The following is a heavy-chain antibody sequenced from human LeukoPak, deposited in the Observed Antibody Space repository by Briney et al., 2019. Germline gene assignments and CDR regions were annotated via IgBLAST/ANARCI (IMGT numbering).Heavy chain of an antibody. V-gene: IGHV1-18*01. D-gene: IGHD3-3*01. CDR1: GYTFTSYG. Sequence: ASVKVSCKASGYTFTSYGISWVRQAPGQGLEWMGWISAYNGNTNYAQKLQGRVTMTTDTSTSTAYMEPRSLRSDDTAVYYCARERFFSHYDFWSGSYYFDYWGQGTLVTVSS. CDR3: ARERFFSHYDFWSGSYYFDY. J-gene: IGHJ4*02. CDR2: ISAYNGNT.